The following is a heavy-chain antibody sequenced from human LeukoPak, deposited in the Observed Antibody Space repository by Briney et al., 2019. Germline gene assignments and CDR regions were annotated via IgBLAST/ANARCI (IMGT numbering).Heavy chain of an antibody. Sequence: SETLSLTCAVYGGSFSGYYWSWIRQPPRKGLEWIGEINHSGSTNYNPSLKSRVTISVDTSKNQFSLKLSSVTAADTAVYYCARHKKDFSTHRPIARYFDLWGRGTLVTVSS. D-gene: IGHD3-3*01. CDR1: GGSFSGYY. J-gene: IGHJ2*01. CDR2: INHSGST. CDR3: ARHKKDFSTHRPIARYFDL. V-gene: IGHV4-34*01.